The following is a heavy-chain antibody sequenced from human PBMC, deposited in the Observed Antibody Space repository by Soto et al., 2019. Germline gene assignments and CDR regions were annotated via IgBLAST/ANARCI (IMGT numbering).Heavy chain of an antibody. CDR1: GGSISSSSFY. D-gene: IGHD4-17*01. CDR3: VRPETTAIEYFHH. Sequence: SETLSLTCTVSGGSISSSSFYWGWVRQPPGKGLEWIGSIYYSGTTYYNPSLKSRVTISVDTSKNQFSLKLRSVTATDTAVYYCVRPETTAIEYFHHWGHGTLVTVSS. CDR2: IYYSGTT. V-gene: IGHV4-39*01. J-gene: IGHJ1*01.